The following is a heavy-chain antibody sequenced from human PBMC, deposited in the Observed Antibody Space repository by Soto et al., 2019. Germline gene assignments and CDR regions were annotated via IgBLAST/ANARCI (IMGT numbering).Heavy chain of an antibody. V-gene: IGHV3-30*18. D-gene: IGHD2-15*01. CDR1: GFTFSSYG. J-gene: IGHJ6*03. CDR3: AKGRKGYCSGGSCYNYYYYYMDV. Sequence: QVQLVESGGGVVQPGRSLRLSCAASGFTFSSYGMHWVRQAPGKGLEWVAVISYDGSNKYYADSVKGRFTISRDNSKNKLYLQMNSLRAEDTAVYYCAKGRKGYCSGGSCYNYYYYYMDVWGKGTTVTVSS. CDR2: ISYDGSNK.